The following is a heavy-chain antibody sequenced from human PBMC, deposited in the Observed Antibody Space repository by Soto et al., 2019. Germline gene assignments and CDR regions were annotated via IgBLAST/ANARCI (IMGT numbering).Heavy chain of an antibody. CDR3: ARDRGAVVGQFFDY. V-gene: IGHV3-11*01. J-gene: IGHJ4*02. D-gene: IGHD6-19*01. CDR2: ISSSGDTG. CDR1: GFTFSAYY. Sequence: QVQLVESGGGLVKPGGSLRLSCAASGFTFSAYYMSWIRQAPGKGLEWNSYISSSGDTGNYADSVKCRFTVSRDNAKNSLYLQMNSLRGEDPAVYYCARDRGAVVGQFFDYWGQGTLVTVSS.